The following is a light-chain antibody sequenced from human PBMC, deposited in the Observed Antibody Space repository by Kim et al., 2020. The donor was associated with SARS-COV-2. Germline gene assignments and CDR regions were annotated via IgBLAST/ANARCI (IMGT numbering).Light chain of an antibody. CDR2: WAS. V-gene: IGKV4-1*01. CDR3: QHYYSAPYS. CDR1: QSVYYGSNDKNY. Sequence: RATIHCKSSQSVYYGSNDKNYLAWYQQKPGQPPRLLIYWASVRESGVPDRFSGSGSGTDFALTISSLQAEDVAVYYCQHYYSAPYSFGQGTKLEI. J-gene: IGKJ2*03.